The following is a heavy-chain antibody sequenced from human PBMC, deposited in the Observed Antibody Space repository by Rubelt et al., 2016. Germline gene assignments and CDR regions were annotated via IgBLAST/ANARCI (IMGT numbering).Heavy chain of an antibody. D-gene: IGHD3-16*01. CDR1: GGSISSSRYY. J-gene: IGHJ6*02. V-gene: IGHV4-39*01. CDR3: AGHRDWGPYYGMDV. Sequence: QLQLQESGPGLVKPSGTLSLTCTVSGGSISSSRYYWGWVRQPPGKGLEWIGSIYNSESTYSNPSLRRRVTMSVDTSKNRLSRNLSSVTAADTADYYCAGHRDWGPYYGMDVWGQGTTVTVSS. CDR2: IYNSEST.